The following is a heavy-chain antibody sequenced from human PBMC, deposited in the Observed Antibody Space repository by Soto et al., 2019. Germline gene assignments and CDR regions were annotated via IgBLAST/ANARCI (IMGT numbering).Heavy chain of an antibody. J-gene: IGHJ6*02. CDR1: GGSFSGYY. D-gene: IGHD6-6*01. CDR2: INHSGST. Sequence: SETLSLTCAVYGGSFSGYYWSWIRQPPGKGLEWIGEINHSGSTNYNPSLKSRVTISVDTSKNQFSLKLSSVTAADTAVYYCVRVRSSSLSFYYYYYGMDVWGQGTTVTVSS. CDR3: VRVRSSSLSFYYYYYGMDV. V-gene: IGHV4-34*01.